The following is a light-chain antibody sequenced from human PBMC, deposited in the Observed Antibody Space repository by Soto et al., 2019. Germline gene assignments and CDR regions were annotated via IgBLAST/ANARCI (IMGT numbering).Light chain of an antibody. CDR2: DAS. J-gene: IGKJ1*01. CDR3: QHYGNSPT. Sequence: EIVLTQSPGTLSLSPGERATLSCGASQSVSSNYLAWYQQKPGQAPRLLIYDASSRATGIPDRFSGGGSGTDFTLSISRLEPEDFAVYWCQHYGNSPTFGQGTKVDIK. V-gene: IGKV3-20*01. CDR1: QSVSSNY.